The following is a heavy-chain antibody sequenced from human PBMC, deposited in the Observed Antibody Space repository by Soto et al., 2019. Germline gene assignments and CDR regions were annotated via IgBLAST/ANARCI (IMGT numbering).Heavy chain of an antibody. Sequence: PGGSLILSCTASGFTFSNFVMSWVRQAPGRGLEWVSAISGGSIYYADSVKGRFTISRDNSMNTLYLQMNTLRAEDTAVYYCAKVSSSWYAGFFDLWGQGTLVTVSS. CDR1: GFTFSNFV. V-gene: IGHV3-23*01. CDR3: AKVSSSWYAGFFDL. CDR2: ISGGSI. J-gene: IGHJ4*02. D-gene: IGHD6-13*01.